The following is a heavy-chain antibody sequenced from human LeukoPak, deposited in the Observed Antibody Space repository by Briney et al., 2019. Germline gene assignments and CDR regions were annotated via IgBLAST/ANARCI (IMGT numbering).Heavy chain of an antibody. CDR1: AFTFTGYY. Sequence: ASVKVSCKASAFTFTGYYMHWVRQAPGQGLDWMGWINPNTGDTNYAQKFQGRATMTRVTSISTAYMELSGLTSDDTAVYYCARAIYHSGWYSWFDPWGQGTLVTVSS. J-gene: IGHJ5*02. D-gene: IGHD6-19*01. V-gene: IGHV1-2*02. CDR2: INPNTGDT. CDR3: ARAIYHSGWYSWFDP.